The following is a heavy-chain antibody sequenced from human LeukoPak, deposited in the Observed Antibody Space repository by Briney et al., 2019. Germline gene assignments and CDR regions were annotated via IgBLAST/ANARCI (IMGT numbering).Heavy chain of an antibody. D-gene: IGHD6-19*01. Sequence: GGSLRLSCAASGFTFSSYSMNWVRQAPGKGLEWVSSISSSSSYIYYADSVKGRFTISRDNAKNSLYLQMNSLRAEDTAVYYCASEPRGSGWFDYWGQGTLVTVSS. CDR2: ISSSSSYI. CDR1: GFTFSSYS. J-gene: IGHJ4*02. CDR3: ASEPRGSGWFDY. V-gene: IGHV3-21*01.